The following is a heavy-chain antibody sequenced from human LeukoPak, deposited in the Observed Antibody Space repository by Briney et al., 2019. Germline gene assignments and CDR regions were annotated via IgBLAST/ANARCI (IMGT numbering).Heavy chain of an antibody. CDR2: IKQDGSEK. J-gene: IGHJ2*01. CDR1: GFTFSSYW. V-gene: IGHV3-7*03. Sequence: PGGSLRLSCAASGFTFSSYWMSWVRQAPGKGLEWVANIKQDGSEKYYVDSVKGRFTISRDNAKNSLYLQMNSLRAEDTAVYYCVRSRSARYWYFDLWGRGTLVTVSS. CDR3: VRSRSARYWYFDL.